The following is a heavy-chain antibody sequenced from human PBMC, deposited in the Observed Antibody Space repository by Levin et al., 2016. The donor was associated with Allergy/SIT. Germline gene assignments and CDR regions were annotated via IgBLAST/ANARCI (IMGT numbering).Heavy chain of an antibody. CDR1: GGSISSSNW. V-gene: IGHV4-4*02. J-gene: IGHJ6*02. CDR2: IYHSGST. Sequence: GSLRLSCAVSGGSISSSNWWSWVRQPPGKGLEWIGEIYHSGSTNYNPSLKSRVTISVDKSKNQFSLKLSSVTAADTAVYYCARVRSGGVMDVWGQGTTVTVSS. CDR3: ARVRSGGVMDV. D-gene: IGHD3-16*01.